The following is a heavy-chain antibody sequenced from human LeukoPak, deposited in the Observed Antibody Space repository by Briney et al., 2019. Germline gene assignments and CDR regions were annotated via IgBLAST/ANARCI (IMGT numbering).Heavy chain of an antibody. CDR3: AKDYCSSTSCYSGYFDY. CDR1: AXTFSSFA. CDR2: ASYDESTE. J-gene: IGHJ4*02. Sequence: GGSLRLSCAASAXTFSSFAMHWVRQAPGKGLEWVVVASYDESTEHYADSVKGRFTISRDNSKNTLYLQMNSLRAEDTAVYYCAKDYCSSTSCYSGYFDYWGQGTLVTVSS. V-gene: IGHV3-30-3*01. D-gene: IGHD2-2*01.